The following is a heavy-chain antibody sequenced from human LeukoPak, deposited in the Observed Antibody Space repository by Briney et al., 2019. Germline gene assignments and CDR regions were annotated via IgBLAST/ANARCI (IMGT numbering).Heavy chain of an antibody. V-gene: IGHV1-69*05. Sequence: GPSVKVSCKASGGTFSSYAISWVRQAPGQGLEWMGGIIPIFGTANYAQKFQGRVTITTDESTSTAYMELSSLRSEDTAVYYCARDSGVFRLGELSLFNYWGQGTLVTVSS. CDR3: ARDSGVFRLGELSLFNY. CDR2: IIPIFGTA. CDR1: GGTFSSYA. J-gene: IGHJ4*02. D-gene: IGHD3-16*02.